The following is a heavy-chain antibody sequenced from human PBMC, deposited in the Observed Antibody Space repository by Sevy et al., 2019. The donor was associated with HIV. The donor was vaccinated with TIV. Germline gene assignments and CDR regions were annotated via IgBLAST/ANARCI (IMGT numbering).Heavy chain of an antibody. D-gene: IGHD3-22*01. J-gene: IGHJ4*02. CDR1: GFTFSSYA. CDR3: VYGGYYYDTSGYFSFHY. Sequence: GGSLRLSCVVSGFTFSSYAMSWVRQAPGKGLEWVSGISGSGGSTYYADSVKGRFTISRDNAKNTLFLQMNILRAEDTAVYYCVYGGYYYDTSGYFSFHYWGQGTLVTVSS. CDR2: ISGSGGST. V-gene: IGHV3-23*01.